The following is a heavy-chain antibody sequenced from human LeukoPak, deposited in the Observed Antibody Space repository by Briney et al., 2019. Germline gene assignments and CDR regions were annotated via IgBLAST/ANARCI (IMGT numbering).Heavy chain of an antibody. CDR1: GGSMNSYS. CDR2: IYFSGST. V-gene: IGHV4-59*01. J-gene: IGHJ4*02. D-gene: IGHD3-10*01. Sequence: SETLSLTCTVSGGSMNSYSWGWIRQPPGKGLEWIGYIYFSGSTNYNPSLKSRVTISVGTSKNQFSLKLNSVTAADTAVYYCARGSRVPYWDQGTLVTVSS. CDR3: ARGSRVPY.